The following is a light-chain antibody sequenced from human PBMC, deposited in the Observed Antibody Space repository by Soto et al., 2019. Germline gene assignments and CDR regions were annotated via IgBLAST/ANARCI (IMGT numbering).Light chain of an antibody. CDR2: AAS. CDR1: QEISSY. V-gene: IGKV1-27*01. Sequence: DIQMTQSPSSLSASVGDRVTINCRASQEISSYLAWYQEKPGKVPKLLIYAASTLQSGVPSRFSGSGSGTDYTHTISSLQHEDVATYYCQKYNSVPFTFGPGTKVDI. J-gene: IGKJ3*01. CDR3: QKYNSVPFT.